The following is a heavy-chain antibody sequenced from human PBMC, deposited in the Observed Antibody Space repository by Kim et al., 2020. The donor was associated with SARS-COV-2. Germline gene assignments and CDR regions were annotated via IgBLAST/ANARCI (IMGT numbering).Heavy chain of an antibody. V-gene: IGHV4-39*07. D-gene: IGHD1-26*01. Sequence: YNPSLKSRVTISVDTSKNQFSLKLSSVTAADTAVYYCARDLEGAPGWFDPWGQGTLVTVSS. J-gene: IGHJ5*02. CDR3: ARDLEGAPGWFDP.